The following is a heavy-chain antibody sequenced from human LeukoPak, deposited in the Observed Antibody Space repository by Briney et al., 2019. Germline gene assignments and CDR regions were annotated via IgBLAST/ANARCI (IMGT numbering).Heavy chain of an antibody. D-gene: IGHD6-19*01. V-gene: IGHV3-30-3*01. CDR2: ISYDGSNK. CDR1: GFTFSSYA. J-gene: IGHJ4*02. CDR3: AGDHDAAGNFDY. Sequence: PGRSLRLSCAASGFTFSSYAMHWVRQAPGKGLEWVAVISYDGSNKYYADSVKGRFTISRDNSKNMLYLQMNSLRAEDTAVYYCAGDHDAAGNFDYWGQGTLVTVSS.